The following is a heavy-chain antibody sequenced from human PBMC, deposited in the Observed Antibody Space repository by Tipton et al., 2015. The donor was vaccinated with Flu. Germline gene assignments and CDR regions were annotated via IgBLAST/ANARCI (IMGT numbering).Heavy chain of an antibody. J-gene: IGHJ4*02. CDR1: GGTFSSYA. CDR3: ARDLGREAAFARGDY. V-gene: IGHV1-69*01. D-gene: IGHD3-10*01. Sequence: QSGAEVKKPGSSVKVSCKASGGTFSSYAISWVRQAPGQGLEWMGGIIPILGIANYAQKFQGRVTITADESTSTAYMELSSLRSEDTAVYYCARDLGREAAFARGDYWGQGTLVTASS. CDR2: IIPILGIA.